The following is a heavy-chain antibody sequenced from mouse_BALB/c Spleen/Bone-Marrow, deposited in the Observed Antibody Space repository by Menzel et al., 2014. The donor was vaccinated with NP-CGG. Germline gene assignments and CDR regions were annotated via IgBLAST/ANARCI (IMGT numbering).Heavy chain of an antibody. CDR2: INYSGST. CDR3: ARSGYFYYFDY. V-gene: IGHV3-2*02. J-gene: IGHJ2*01. Sequence: ESGPGLVKPSQSLSLTCTVTGYSITSDYTWNWIRQFPGNKLEWMGYINYSGSTSYNPSLKSRISITRGTSKNQFFLQLNSVTTEDTATYNCARSGYFYYFDYWGQGTTLTVSS. CDR1: GYSITSDYT.